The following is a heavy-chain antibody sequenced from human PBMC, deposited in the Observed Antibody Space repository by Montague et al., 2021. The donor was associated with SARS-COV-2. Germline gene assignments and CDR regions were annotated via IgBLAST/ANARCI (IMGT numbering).Heavy chain of an antibody. J-gene: IGHJ4*02. Sequence: SGSTDYNPSLKSRVTISVDTSQNQFSLKLTSVTAADTSVYYCAGTEGSDWYREVDYWGQVTLVNVS. CDR3: AGTEGSDWYREVDY. V-gene: IGHV4-59*01. D-gene: IGHD6-19*01. CDR2: SGST.